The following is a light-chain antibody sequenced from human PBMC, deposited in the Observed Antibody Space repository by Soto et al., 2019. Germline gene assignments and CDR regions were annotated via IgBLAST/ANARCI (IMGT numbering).Light chain of an antibody. Sequence: QSVLTQPRSVSGSPGQSVTISCTGTSSDVGGYNYVSWYQQHPGNAPKLMIYDVSKRPSGVPDRFSGSKSGNTASLTISGLQAEDEADYYCCSYAGSYIYVFGTGTKVTV. V-gene: IGLV2-11*01. J-gene: IGLJ1*01. CDR3: CSYAGSYIYV. CDR2: DVS. CDR1: SSDVGGYNY.